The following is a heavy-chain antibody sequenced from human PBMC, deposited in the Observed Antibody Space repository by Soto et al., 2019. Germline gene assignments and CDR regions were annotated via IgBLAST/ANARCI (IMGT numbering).Heavy chain of an antibody. CDR1: GGSISSGGYY. J-gene: IGHJ5*02. Sequence: SETLSLTCAVSGGSISSGGYYWSWIRQPLGKGLEWIGYIYHSGSTYYNPSLKSRVTISVDKSKNQFSLKLTSVTAADTAVYYCARDQLEGNWFDPWGQGTLVTVSS. D-gene: IGHD1-1*01. CDR3: ARDQLEGNWFDP. V-gene: IGHV4-30-2*01. CDR2: IYHSGST.